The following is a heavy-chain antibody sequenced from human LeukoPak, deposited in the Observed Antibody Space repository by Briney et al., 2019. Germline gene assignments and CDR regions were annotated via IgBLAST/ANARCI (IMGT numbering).Heavy chain of an antibody. CDR3: ARGYSSGYYGPQTSLDY. J-gene: IGHJ4*02. V-gene: IGHV3-48*01. D-gene: IGHD3-22*01. CDR1: GFTFSSYS. Sequence: PGGSLRLSCAASGFTFSSYSMNWVRQAPGKGLEWVSYISSSSSTIYYADSVKGRFTISRDNAKNSLYLQMNSLRAEDTAVYYCARGYSSGYYGPQTSLDYWGQGTLVTVSS. CDR2: ISSSSSTI.